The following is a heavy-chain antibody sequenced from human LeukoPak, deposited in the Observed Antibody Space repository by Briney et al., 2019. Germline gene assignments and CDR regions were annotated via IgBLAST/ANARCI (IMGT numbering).Heavy chain of an antibody. CDR3: ARETYYYDRSGAY. CDR1: GFTVSSNY. D-gene: IGHD3-22*01. V-gene: IGHV3-53*01. Sequence: GGSLRLSCAASGFTVSSNYMSWVRQAPGKGLEWVSVIYSGGSTYYADSVKGRFTISRDNSKNTLYLQMNSLRAEDTAVYYCARETYYYDRSGAYWGQGPLVTVPS. J-gene: IGHJ4*02. CDR2: IYSGGST.